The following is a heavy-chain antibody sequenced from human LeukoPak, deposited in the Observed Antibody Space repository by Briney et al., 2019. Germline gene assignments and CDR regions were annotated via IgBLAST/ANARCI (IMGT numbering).Heavy chain of an antibody. CDR3: ARVGGTTRGNRWFDP. J-gene: IGHJ5*02. CDR1: GYTFTSYG. CDR2: ISAYNANT. D-gene: IGHD1-26*01. V-gene: IGHV1-18*01. Sequence: GASVKVSCXASGYTFTSYGLSWVRQAPGQGLEWMGWISAYNANTNYAQKLQGRVSMTTDTSTSTAYMELRSLRSDDTAVYYCARVGGTTRGNRWFDPWGQGTLVTVSS.